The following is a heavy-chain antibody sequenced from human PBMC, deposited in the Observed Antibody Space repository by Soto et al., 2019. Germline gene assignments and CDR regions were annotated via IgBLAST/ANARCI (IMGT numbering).Heavy chain of an antibody. J-gene: IGHJ6*02. CDR2: ISAYNGNT. CDR3: TRLGIDYYYYYGMDV. D-gene: IGHD1-1*01. CDR1: GYTFTSYG. Sequence: QGQLVQSGAEVKKPGASVKVSCKASGYTFTSYGISWVRQAPGQGLEWMGWISAYNGNTNYAQKLQGRVTMTTDTSTSTAYMELRSLRSDDTAVYYCTRLGIDYYYYYGMDVWGQGTTVTVSS. V-gene: IGHV1-18*01.